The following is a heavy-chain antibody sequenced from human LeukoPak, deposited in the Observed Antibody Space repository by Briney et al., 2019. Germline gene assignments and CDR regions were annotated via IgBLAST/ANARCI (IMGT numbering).Heavy chain of an antibody. CDR2: ISSSSSYI. CDR1: GFTFSSYP. CDR3: ASFWSEYYMDV. V-gene: IGHV3-21*01. J-gene: IGHJ6*03. Sequence: GGSLRLSCAASGFTFSSYPMNWVRQAPGKGLEWVSSISSSSSYIYYADSVKGRFTVSRDNAKNPLYLQMNSLRAEDTAVYYCASFWSEYYMDVWGKGTTVTVSS. D-gene: IGHD3-3*01.